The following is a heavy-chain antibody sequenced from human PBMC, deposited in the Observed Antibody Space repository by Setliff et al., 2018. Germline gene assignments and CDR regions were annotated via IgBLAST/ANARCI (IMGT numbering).Heavy chain of an antibody. V-gene: IGHV3-23*01. CDR1: GFTFGTYA. J-gene: IGHJ4*02. Sequence: GGSLRLSCVASGFTFGTYAMSWVRQAPGKGLELVSGISGSGGTTYYADSVKGRFTISRDNSKNTLYLQMSSLRAEDTAVYYCAKYVKKFAHFDYWGQGTLVTVSS. CDR3: AKYVKKFAHFDY. CDR2: ISGSGGTT. D-gene: IGHD3-16*01.